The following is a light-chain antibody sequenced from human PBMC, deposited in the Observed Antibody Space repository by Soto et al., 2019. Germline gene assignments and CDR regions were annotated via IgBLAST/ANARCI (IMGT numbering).Light chain of an antibody. V-gene: IGKV3-20*01. J-gene: IGKJ1*01. CDR3: QQYGSSPRT. CDR2: GAS. Sequence: EIVMTQSPATVSVSPGERVTLSCRASQSVSSNLAWYQQKPGQAPRLLISGASSRATGIPDRFSGSGSGTDFTLTISRLEPEDFAVYYCQQYGSSPRTFGQGTKVDIK. CDR1: QSVSSN.